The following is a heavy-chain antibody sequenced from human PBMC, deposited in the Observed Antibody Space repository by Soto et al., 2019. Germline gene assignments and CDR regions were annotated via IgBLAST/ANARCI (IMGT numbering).Heavy chain of an antibody. V-gene: IGHV4-59*01. CDR1: GGSIGSYH. Sequence: PSETLSLTCTVSGGSIGSYHWSWVRQPPGTGLEWIASVYYTGTTNYNPSLGSRVTISIAAPENQSSLMLATVTVADTGVHYCARDTVHTGMFDCWGQGTLVTVFS. CDR2: VYYTGTT. J-gene: IGHJ4*02. CDR3: ARDTVHTGMFDC. D-gene: IGHD4-17*01.